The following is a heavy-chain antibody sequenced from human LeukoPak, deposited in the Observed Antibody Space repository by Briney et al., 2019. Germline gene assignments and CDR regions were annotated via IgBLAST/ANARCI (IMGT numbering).Heavy chain of an antibody. V-gene: IGHV1-2*02. CDR1: GYTFTGYF. CDR2: INPNSGGT. J-gene: IGHJ3*02. Sequence: ASVKVSCKASGYTFTGYFMHWVRQAPGQGLEWMGWINPNSGGTNYAQKFQGRVTMTRDTSIITAYMEMRRLRYDDTAVYYCATAVIVAVFGDAFDIWGQGTLVTVSS. CDR3: ATAVIVAVFGDAFDI. D-gene: IGHD6-13*01.